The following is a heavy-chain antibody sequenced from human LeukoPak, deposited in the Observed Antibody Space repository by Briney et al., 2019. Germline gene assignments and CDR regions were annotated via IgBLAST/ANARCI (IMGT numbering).Heavy chain of an antibody. V-gene: IGHV4-34*01. D-gene: IGHD4-17*01. CDR2: INHSGST. CDR3: ARGRYGDYERYFDY. J-gene: IGHJ4*02. Sequence: PSETLSLTCAVYGGSFRGYYWSWIRLPPGKGLEWIGEINHSGSTNYNPSLKSRVTISVDTSKNQFSLKLSSVTAADTAVYSCARGRYGDYERYFDYWGQGTLVTVSS. CDR1: GGSFRGYY.